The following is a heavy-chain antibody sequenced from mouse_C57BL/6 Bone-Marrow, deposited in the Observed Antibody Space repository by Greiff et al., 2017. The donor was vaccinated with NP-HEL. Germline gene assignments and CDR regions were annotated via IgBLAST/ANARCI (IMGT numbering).Heavy chain of an antibody. CDR1: GYTFTSYG. V-gene: IGHV1-81*01. CDR3: ASPPYWYFDV. Sequence: QVQLQQSGAELARPGASVKLSCKASGYTFTSYGISWVKQRTGQGLEWIGEIYPRSGNTYYNEKFKGKATLTADKSSSTAYMELRSLTSEDSAVYFCASPPYWYFDVWGTGTTVTVSS. J-gene: IGHJ1*03. CDR2: IYPRSGNT.